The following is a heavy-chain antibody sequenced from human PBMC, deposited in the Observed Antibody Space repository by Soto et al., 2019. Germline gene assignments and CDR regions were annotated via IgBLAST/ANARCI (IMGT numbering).Heavy chain of an antibody. CDR1: GFTFGTHG. D-gene: IGHD5-18*01. Sequence: QVQLVESGGGVVQPGRSLRLSCVASGFTFGTHGMHWVRQAPGKGLEWVALIWFDGSDKYYADSVKGRVTISRDNSKDTLFLQMNSLRAEETAVYYCARYLGYETEYYFDYWGQGTLGTVSA. J-gene: IGHJ4*02. V-gene: IGHV3-33*01. CDR3: ARYLGYETEYYFDY. CDR2: IWFDGSDK.